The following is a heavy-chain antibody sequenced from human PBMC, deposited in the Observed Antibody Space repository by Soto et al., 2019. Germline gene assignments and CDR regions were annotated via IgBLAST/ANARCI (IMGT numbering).Heavy chain of an antibody. D-gene: IGHD6-13*01. CDR3: ARGWVAAAGTVYFDY. V-gene: IGHV4-34*01. CDR1: GLSFSGYY. Sequence: SETLSLTCAFYGLSFSGYYWSWIRQPPGKGLEWIGEINHSGSTNYNPSLKSRVTISVDTSKNQFSLKLSSVTAADTAVYYCARGWVAAAGTVYFDYWGQGTLVTVSS. CDR2: INHSGST. J-gene: IGHJ4*02.